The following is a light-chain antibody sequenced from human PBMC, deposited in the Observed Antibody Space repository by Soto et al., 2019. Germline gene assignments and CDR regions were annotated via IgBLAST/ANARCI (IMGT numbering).Light chain of an antibody. J-gene: IGKJ4*01. CDR1: QSVGSD. CDR2: GAS. Sequence: EIVMTQSPATLSVSPGERATLSCRASQSVGSDLAWYQQKPGQAPRLVIYGASSRATGIPDRFSGSGSGTDFTLTISRLEPEDFAVYYCHQYGISPFGGGTKVEIK. V-gene: IGKV3-20*01. CDR3: HQYGISP.